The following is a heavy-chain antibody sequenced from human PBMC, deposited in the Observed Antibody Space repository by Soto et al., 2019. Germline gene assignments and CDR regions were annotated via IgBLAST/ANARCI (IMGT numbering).Heavy chain of an antibody. CDR2: ISAYNGNT. V-gene: IGHV1-18*01. D-gene: IGHD5-18*01. J-gene: IGHJ6*02. CDR3: ARDQWIQLWSTGENYYYYGMDV. CDR1: GDTFTSYG. Sequence: ASVKVACKGSGDTFTSYGISWVRQAPGQGLEWMGWISAYNGNTNYAQKLQGRVTMTTDTSTSTAYMELRSLRSDDTAVYYCARDQWIQLWSTGENYYYYGMDVWG.